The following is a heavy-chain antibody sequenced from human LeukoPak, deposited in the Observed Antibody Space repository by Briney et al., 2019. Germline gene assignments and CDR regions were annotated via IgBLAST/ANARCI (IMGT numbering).Heavy chain of an antibody. Sequence: ASVKVSCKASGYTFTSYGISWVRQAPGQGLEWMGWISAYNGNTNYAQKLQGRVTMTTDTSTSTACMELRSLRSDDTAVYYCARQMRPYSSSATLYYYYMDVWGKGTTVTVSS. D-gene: IGHD6-6*01. CDR2: ISAYNGNT. CDR3: ARQMRPYSSSATLYYYYMDV. J-gene: IGHJ6*03. V-gene: IGHV1-18*01. CDR1: GYTFTSYG.